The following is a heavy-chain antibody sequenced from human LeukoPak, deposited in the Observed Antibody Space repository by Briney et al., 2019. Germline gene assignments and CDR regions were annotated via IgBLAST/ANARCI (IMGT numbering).Heavy chain of an antibody. J-gene: IGHJ4*02. V-gene: IGHV1-69*06. CDR3: ARTLYYNWGHFDL. CDR2: IIPVFGST. D-gene: IGHD1-1*01. Sequence: SVKVSCKASGGTFPNYAITWVRRAPGQGLEWMGRIIPVFGSTNYAQKFQGRLTITADKSTSTASMELTSLRVEDTAVYYCARTLYYNWGHFDLWGQGTLVTVSS. CDR1: GGTFPNYA.